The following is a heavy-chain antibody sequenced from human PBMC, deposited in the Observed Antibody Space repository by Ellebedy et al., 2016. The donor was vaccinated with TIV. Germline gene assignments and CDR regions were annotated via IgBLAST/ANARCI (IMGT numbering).Heavy chain of an antibody. D-gene: IGHD6-13*01. CDR1: GGSISSSNW. V-gene: IGHV4-4*02. J-gene: IGHJ4*02. CDR2: ISHSGST. Sequence: MPSETLSLTCAVSGGSISSSNWWSWVRQPPGKGLEWIGEISHSGSTNYNPSLKSRVTISVDKSKNQFSLKLNSLTAADTAVYYCARRAYNSSPFDCWGQGTLVTVSS. CDR3: ARRAYNSSPFDC.